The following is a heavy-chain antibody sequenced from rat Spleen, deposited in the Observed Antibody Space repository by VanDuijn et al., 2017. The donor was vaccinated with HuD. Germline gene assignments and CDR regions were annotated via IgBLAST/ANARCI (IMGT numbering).Heavy chain of an antibody. D-gene: IGHD1-1*01. V-gene: IGHV5-7*01. Sequence: EVQLGESGGGLVQPGRSMKLSGAASGLSFSNYDMAWVRQAPKKGPEWVATISYEGTSSDYRDSVKGRFTSSRDNAKSTIYLQMDSLRSEDTATYYCARLGWDYYSGRYYFDYCGPGVMVTVSS. CDR1: GLSFSNYD. CDR3: ARLGWDYYSGRYYFDY. J-gene: IGHJ2*01. CDR2: ISYEGTSS.